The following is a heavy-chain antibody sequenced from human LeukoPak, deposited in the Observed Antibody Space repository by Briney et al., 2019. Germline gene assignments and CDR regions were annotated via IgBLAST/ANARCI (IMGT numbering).Heavy chain of an antibody. CDR2: ISGSGGST. CDR3: AKENYYSNYDLSVDY. Sequence: GGSLRLSCAASGFTFSDYYMSWIRQAPGKGLEWVSAISGSGGSTYYADSVKGRFTFSRDNSKNTLYLQMNSLRAEDTAIYYCAKENYYSNYDLSVDYWGQGTLVTVSS. CDR1: GFTFSDYY. V-gene: IGHV3-23*01. J-gene: IGHJ4*02. D-gene: IGHD4-11*01.